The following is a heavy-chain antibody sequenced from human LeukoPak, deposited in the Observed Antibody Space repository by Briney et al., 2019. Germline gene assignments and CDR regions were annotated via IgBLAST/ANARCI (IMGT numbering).Heavy chain of an antibody. J-gene: IGHJ6*03. CDR2: IYYSGTT. V-gene: IGHV4-39*01. CDR3: ARIPVPTVTTIYYYMDV. D-gene: IGHD4-17*01. Sequence: PSETLSLTCSVSGVSISSSSYYWGWIRQPPGKGLEWIGTIYYSGTTYYNPSLKSRATISIDTSKNQFSLKLSSVTAADTAVYYCARIPVPTVTTIYYYMDVWGKGTTVTVSS. CDR1: GVSISSSSYY.